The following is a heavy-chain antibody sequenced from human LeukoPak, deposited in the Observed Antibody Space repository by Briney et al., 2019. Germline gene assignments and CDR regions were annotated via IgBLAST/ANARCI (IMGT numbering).Heavy chain of an antibody. CDR1: GDSINSGSGW. D-gene: IGHD1-26*01. CDR2: IQHSGRT. V-gene: IGHV4-4*02. CDR3: GRNAAYCIDY. Sequence: SETLSLTCVVSGDSINSGSGWWSWVRQSPGRGLEWIEEIQHSGRTTFNPSLKSRVTISVDTSNNQFSLKLTSVTAADTAMYYCGRNAAYCIDYWGQGTLVTVSS. J-gene: IGHJ4*02.